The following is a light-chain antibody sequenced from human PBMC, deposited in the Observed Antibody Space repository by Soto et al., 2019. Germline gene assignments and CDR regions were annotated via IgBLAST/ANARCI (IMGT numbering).Light chain of an antibody. V-gene: IGLV2-14*01. CDR2: EVS. Sequence: QSALTQPASVSGSPGQSITISCTGTSSDVGGYNYVSWYQQHPGKAPKLMIYEVSNRPSGVSNRFSGSKSGNTASLTISGLQAEDEAVYYCSSYTSSTTPVVFGGRTKLTVL. CDR1: SSDVGGYNY. J-gene: IGLJ2*01. CDR3: SSYTSSTTPVV.